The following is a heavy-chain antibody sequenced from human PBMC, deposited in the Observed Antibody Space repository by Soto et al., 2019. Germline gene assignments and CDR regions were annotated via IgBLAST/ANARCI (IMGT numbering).Heavy chain of an antibody. CDR2: ISTDNTHR. D-gene: IGHD3-10*01. J-gene: IGHJ5*02. CDR1: GYNFLTYG. V-gene: IGHV1-18*01. CDR3: ARDRPGISVIRAVKTYNYFDP. Sequence: ASVKVSCKASGYNFLTYGISWLRQAPGRGLEWMGWISTDNTHRNYAQNFQERVTMTTVTSTNTAYMELRSLRSDDTAIYYCARDRPGISVIRAVKTYNYFDPWGQGTLVTVSS.